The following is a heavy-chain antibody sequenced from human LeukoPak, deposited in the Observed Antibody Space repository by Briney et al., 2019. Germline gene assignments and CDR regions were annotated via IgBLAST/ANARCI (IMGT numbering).Heavy chain of an antibody. CDR2: TYYRSKWYN. CDR1: GDSVSSNSAA. J-gene: IGHJ5*02. V-gene: IGHV6-1*01. D-gene: IGHD1-1*01. CDR3: ARAVQLEGWFDP. Sequence: SQTLSPTCAISGDSVSSNSAAWNWIRQSPSRGLEWRGRTYYRSKWYNDYAVSVKSRITINPDTSKNQFSLQLNSVTPEDTAVYYCARAVQLEGWFDPWGQGTLVTVSS.